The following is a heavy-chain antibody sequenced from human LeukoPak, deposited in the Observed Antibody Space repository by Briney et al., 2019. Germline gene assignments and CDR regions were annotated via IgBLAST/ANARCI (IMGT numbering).Heavy chain of an antibody. V-gene: IGHV3-23*01. D-gene: IGHD2-15*01. CDR3: AKALGLCSGSSCYSLGAVDI. J-gene: IGHJ3*02. CDR1: GFTFSSYD. CDR2: ICGSGGST. Sequence: GGSLRLSCAASGFTFSSYDMSWVRQAPGKGLEWVSAICGSGGSTYYADSVKGRFTISRDNSKNTLYLQMNSLRAEATAVYYCAKALGLCSGSSCYSLGAVDIWGQGTMVTVSS.